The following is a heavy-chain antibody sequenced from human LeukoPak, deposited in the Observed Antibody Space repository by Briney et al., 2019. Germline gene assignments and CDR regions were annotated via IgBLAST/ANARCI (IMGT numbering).Heavy chain of an antibody. J-gene: IGHJ2*01. CDR1: GGSVSSDS. CDR2: IYNTGSS. Sequence: PETLSLTCTVSGGSVSSDSWNWIRQPPGKGLEWIGYIYNTGSSNHNPSLKNRVTISFDKSKSQLSLNLSSVTAADTAIYYCARHGKMNLVRGAFWYFDLWGRGTLVTVSS. D-gene: IGHD3-10*01. V-gene: IGHV4-59*08. CDR3: ARHGKMNLVRGAFWYFDL.